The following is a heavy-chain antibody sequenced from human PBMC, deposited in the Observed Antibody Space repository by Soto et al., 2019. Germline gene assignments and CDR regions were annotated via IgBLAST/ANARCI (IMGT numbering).Heavy chain of an antibody. Sequence: VKLVQSGAEVKRPGSSVKVSCKAPVGTFSDYNIAWVRQARGQGLEWMGSIIPKLGITNYAHKFQDRVRIAADKATSTAYMELTSLRYEDTAVYFCARVEGTRTTNFYHYMDVWGEGTSVTVS. D-gene: IGHD2-8*01. CDR2: IIPKLGIT. J-gene: IGHJ6*03. V-gene: IGHV1-69*02. CDR3: ARVEGTRTTNFYHYMDV. CDR1: VGTFSDYN.